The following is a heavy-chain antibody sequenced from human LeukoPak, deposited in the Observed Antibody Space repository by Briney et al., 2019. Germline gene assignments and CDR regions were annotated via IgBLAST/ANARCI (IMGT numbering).Heavy chain of an antibody. Sequence: GGALGLSCAGSGFTFSKYSMSWGGPAPGKGVEWVSAISGSGDSTYYADSVKGRFTISRDSSMETLYLQMNSLRAEDTATYFCAKRLSFGVAIGDFDYWGQGTLVTVSS. CDR3: AKRLSFGVAIGDFDY. J-gene: IGHJ4*02. CDR1: GFTFSKYS. V-gene: IGHV3-23*01. D-gene: IGHD3-3*01. CDR2: ISGSGDST.